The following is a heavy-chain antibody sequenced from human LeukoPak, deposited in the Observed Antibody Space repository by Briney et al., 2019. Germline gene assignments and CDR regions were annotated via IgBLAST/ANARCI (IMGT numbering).Heavy chain of an antibody. CDR2: IKQDGSEK. V-gene: IGHV3-7*03. Sequence: GGSLRLSCAASGFTFSSYWMSWVRQAPGKGLEWVANIKQDGSEKYYVDSVEGRFTISRDNAKNSLYLQMNSLRAEDTAVYYCARESSSSWWDYWGQGTLVTVSS. J-gene: IGHJ4*02. CDR3: ARESSSSWWDY. CDR1: GFTFSSYW. D-gene: IGHD6-13*01.